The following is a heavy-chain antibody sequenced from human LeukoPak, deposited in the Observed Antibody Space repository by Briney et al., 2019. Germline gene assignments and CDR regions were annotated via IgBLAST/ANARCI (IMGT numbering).Heavy chain of an antibody. Sequence: GGSLRLSCAASGFTFSSYAMSWVRQAPGKRLEWVSAISGSGGSTYYADSVKGRFTISRDNSRDTLYLQMNSLRAEDTAVYYCAKGYYDYVWGSYYFDYWGQGTLVTVSS. CDR1: GFTFSSYA. D-gene: IGHD3-16*01. J-gene: IGHJ4*02. V-gene: IGHV3-23*01. CDR2: ISGSGGST. CDR3: AKGYYDYVWGSYYFDY.